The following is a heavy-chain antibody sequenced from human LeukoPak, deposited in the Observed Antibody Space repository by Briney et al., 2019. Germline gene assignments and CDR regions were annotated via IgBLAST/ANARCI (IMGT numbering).Heavy chain of an antibody. CDR2: TYYRSKWFT. Sequence: PSQTLSLTCGISGDNVSSNRVSWNWIRQSPSRGLEWLGRTYYRSKWFTNSAPSVKSRIIINPDTPNNQVSLQLNSVTPEDTAVYYCARSDCSSGKCPGFGNWGQGTLVTVSS. D-gene: IGHD6-19*01. CDR3: ARSDCSSGKCPGFGN. J-gene: IGHJ4*02. CDR1: GDNVSSNRVS. V-gene: IGHV6-1*01.